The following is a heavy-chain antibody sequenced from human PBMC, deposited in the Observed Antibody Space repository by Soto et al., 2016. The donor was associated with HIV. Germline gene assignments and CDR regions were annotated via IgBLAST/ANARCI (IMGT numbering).Heavy chain of an antibody. D-gene: IGHD6-13*01. CDR1: GFNFDDHG. CDR2: INGNGGST. Sequence: EVQLVESGGSVVRPGGSLRLSCTASGFNFDDHGMSWVRQVPGKGLEWVSAINGNGGSTAYVNSVKGRFTISRDNAKKSLYLQMNRLRAEDTAVYYCARDLGQQLVTIFDSWGQGTLVTVSS. J-gene: IGHJ4*02. CDR3: ARDLGQQLVTIFDS. V-gene: IGHV3-20*04.